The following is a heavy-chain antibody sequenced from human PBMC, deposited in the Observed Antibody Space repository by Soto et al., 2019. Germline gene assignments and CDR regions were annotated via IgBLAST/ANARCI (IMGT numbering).Heavy chain of an antibody. Sequence: EVQLLESGGGLVQPGGSLRLSCAGSGFTFINYAMNWVRQAPGKGLEWVSTISGGGDAPFFADSVRGRFPISRDNSKNTVTLQMNNLGVDDTAVYFCARKVPGSTSRPDYWYFDLWGRCTLVTVSS. D-gene: IGHD3-10*01. CDR3: ARKVPGSTSRPDYWYFDL. CDR2: ISGGGDAP. CDR1: GFTFINYA. V-gene: IGHV3-23*01. J-gene: IGHJ2*01.